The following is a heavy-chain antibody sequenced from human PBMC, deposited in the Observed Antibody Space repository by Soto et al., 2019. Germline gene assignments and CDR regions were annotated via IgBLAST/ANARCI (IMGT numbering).Heavy chain of an antibody. CDR2: IRSKAYGGTT. J-gene: IGHJ3*02. Sequence: GGSLRLSCTASGFTFGDYAMSWFRQAPGKGLEWVGFIRSKAYGGTTEYAASVKGRFTISRDDSKSIAYLQMNSLKTEDTAVYYCTRLRFLEWLLIPDAFDIWGQGTMVTVSS. CDR1: GFTFGDYA. V-gene: IGHV3-49*03. CDR3: TRLRFLEWLLIPDAFDI. D-gene: IGHD3-3*01.